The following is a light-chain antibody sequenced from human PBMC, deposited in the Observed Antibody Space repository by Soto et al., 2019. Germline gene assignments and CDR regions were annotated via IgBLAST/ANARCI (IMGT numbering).Light chain of an antibody. CDR1: SSDVGSYNL. CDR2: EGS. J-gene: IGLJ2*01. Sequence: QSALTQPASVSGSPGQSITISCTGTSSDVGSYNLVSWYQQHPGKAPKLMIYEGSKRPSGVSNRFSGSKSGNTASLTISGLQAGDEADYYCCSYAGSSTLVFGGGAQLPVL. CDR3: CSYAGSSTLV. V-gene: IGLV2-23*01.